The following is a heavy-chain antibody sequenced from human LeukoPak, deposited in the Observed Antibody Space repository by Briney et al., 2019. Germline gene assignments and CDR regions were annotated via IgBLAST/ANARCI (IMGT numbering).Heavy chain of an antibody. CDR1: GGSIGSYY. Sequence: SETLSLTCTVSGGSIGSYYWSWIRQPPGKGLEWIGYIYYSGSTNYNPSLKSRVTISVDTSKNQFSLKLSSVTAADTAVYYCARHNRYYYGSGSPAGAFDIWGQGTMVTVSS. J-gene: IGHJ3*02. CDR2: IYYSGST. D-gene: IGHD3-10*01. V-gene: IGHV4-59*08. CDR3: ARHNRYYYGSGSPAGAFDI.